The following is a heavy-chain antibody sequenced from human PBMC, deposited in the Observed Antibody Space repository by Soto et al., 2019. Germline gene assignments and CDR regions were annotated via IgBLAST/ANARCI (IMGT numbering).Heavy chain of an antibody. Sequence: GGSLRLSCVASGFTFSSYSMNWVRQAPGKGLEWVSYISSSSSTIYYADSVKGRFTISRDNAKNSLYLQMNSLRAEDTAVYYCARDSYYNWNDNYFDYWGQGTLVTVSS. D-gene: IGHD1-20*01. CDR1: GFTFSSYS. J-gene: IGHJ4*02. CDR3: ARDSYYNWNDNYFDY. V-gene: IGHV3-48*01. CDR2: ISSSSSTI.